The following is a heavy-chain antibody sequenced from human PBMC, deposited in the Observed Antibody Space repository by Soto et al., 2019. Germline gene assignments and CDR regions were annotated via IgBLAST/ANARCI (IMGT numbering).Heavy chain of an antibody. Sequence: PGESLKISCKGSGYSFAGYWITWVRQKPGKGLEWMGRIDPSDSQTYYSPSFRGHVTISATKSITTVFLQWSSLRASDTALYYCARQIYDSDTGPNLQYYFYSWGQGTPVTVSS. CDR2: IDPSDSQT. D-gene: IGHD3-22*01. CDR1: GYSFAGYW. V-gene: IGHV5-10-1*01. CDR3: ARQIYDSDTGPNLQYYFYS. J-gene: IGHJ4*02.